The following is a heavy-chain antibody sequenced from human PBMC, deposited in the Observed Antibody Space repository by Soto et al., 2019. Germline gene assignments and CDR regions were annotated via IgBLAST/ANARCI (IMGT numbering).Heavy chain of an antibody. CDR2: ISSSSSYI. V-gene: IGHV3-21*01. CDR1: GFTFSSYS. J-gene: IGHJ6*02. CDR3: ARAVDSSGYYYSYYYDMDV. Sequence: EVQLVESGGGLVKPGGSLRLSCAASGFTFSSYSMNWVRQAPGKGLEWVSSISSSSSYIYYADSVKGRFTISRDNAKNSLYLQMNSLRAEDTALYYCARAVDSSGYYYSYYYDMDVWGQGTTVTVSS. D-gene: IGHD3-22*01.